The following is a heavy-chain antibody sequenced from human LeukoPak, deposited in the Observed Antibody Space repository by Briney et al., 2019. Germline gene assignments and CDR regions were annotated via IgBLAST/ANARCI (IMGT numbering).Heavy chain of an antibody. J-gene: IGHJ3*02. CDR1: GFTFSNAW. Sequence: GGSLRLSCAASGFTFSNAWMNWVRQAPGKGLEWVGRIYSKTDGGTTDYAAPVKGRFTISRDDSKNTLYLQMNSLKTEDTAVYYCTAGFFGVVNDAFDIWGQGTTVTVSS. CDR2: IYSKTDGGTT. D-gene: IGHD3-3*01. CDR3: TAGFFGVVNDAFDI. V-gene: IGHV3-15*01.